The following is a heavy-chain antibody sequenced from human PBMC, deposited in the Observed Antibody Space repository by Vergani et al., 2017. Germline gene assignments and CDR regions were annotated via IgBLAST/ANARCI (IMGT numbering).Heavy chain of an antibody. CDR3: AKDGAGYNGFIYYYYYMDV. Sequence: QVQLVESGGGVVQPGRSLRLSCAASGFTFSSYGMHWVRQAPGKGLEWVAVISYDGSNKYYADSVKGRFTISRDNSKNTLYLQMNSLRAEDTAVYYCAKDGAGYNGFIYYYYYMDVWGKGTTVTGSS. D-gene: IGHD5-24*01. J-gene: IGHJ6*03. CDR2: ISYDGSNK. V-gene: IGHV3-30*18. CDR1: GFTFSSYG.